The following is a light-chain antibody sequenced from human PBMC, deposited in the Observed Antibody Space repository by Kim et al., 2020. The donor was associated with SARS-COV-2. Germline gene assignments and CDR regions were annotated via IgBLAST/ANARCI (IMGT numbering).Light chain of an antibody. V-gene: IGLV2-8*01. J-gene: IGLJ2*01. CDR1: SSDVGGYNY. CDR2: EVS. CDR3: GSYAANDIVV. Sequence: GQSVSISCTGTSSDVGGYNYVSWYQQHPGKAPKLMIYEVSQRPSGVPDRFSGSKSGNMASLTVSGLQAEDEAYYYCGSYAANDIVVFGGGTQLTVL.